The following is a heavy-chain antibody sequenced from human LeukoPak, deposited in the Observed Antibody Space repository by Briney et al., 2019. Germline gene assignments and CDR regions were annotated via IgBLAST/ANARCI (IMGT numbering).Heavy chain of an antibody. J-gene: IGHJ4*02. V-gene: IGHV1-8*01. Sequence: ASVKVSCKASGYTFTSYDINWVRQATGQGLEWMGWMNPNSGNTGYAQKFQGRVTMTRNTSISTAYMELSSLRSEDTAVYYCASLWFGELSPPPGWGQGTLVTVSS. D-gene: IGHD3-10*01. CDR1: GYTFTSYD. CDR3: ASLWFGELSPPPG. CDR2: MNPNSGNT.